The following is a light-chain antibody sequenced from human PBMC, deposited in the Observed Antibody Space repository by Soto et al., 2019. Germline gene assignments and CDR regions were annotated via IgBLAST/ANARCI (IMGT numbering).Light chain of an antibody. Sequence: DIQMTQSPSSLSASIGDRVTITCRASQSVTSNLNWYQQKFGETPKLLMYAASNLQGGVPSRFSGSGSGTDFTLTISSLQPEDFATYYCQQYYSSPDTFGQGTKLEV. CDR1: QSVTSN. CDR2: AAS. J-gene: IGKJ2*01. V-gene: IGKV1-39*01. CDR3: QQYYSSPDT.